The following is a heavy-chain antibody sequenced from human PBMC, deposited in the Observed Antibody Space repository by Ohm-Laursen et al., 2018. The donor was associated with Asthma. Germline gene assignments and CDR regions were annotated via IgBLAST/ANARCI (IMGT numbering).Heavy chain of an antibody. CDR1: GYTFSRYS. J-gene: IGHJ6*02. Sequence: SLRLSCSASGYTFSRYSIHWVRQAPGKGLEWVANIKQDGSEKYYVDSVKGRFTISRDNAKNSLYLQMNSLRAEDTAVYYCARDVGTIKNSGMDVWGQGTTVTVSS. V-gene: IGHV3-7*05. CDR2: IKQDGSEK. CDR3: ARDVGTIKNSGMDV. D-gene: IGHD3-9*01.